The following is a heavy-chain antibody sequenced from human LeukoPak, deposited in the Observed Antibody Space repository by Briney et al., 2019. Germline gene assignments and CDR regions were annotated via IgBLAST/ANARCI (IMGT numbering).Heavy chain of an antibody. CDR3: ATFLSRRDGNSVFGHLDY. J-gene: IGHJ4*02. D-gene: IGHD4-23*01. CDR1: GGSISSDY. V-gene: IGHV4-4*08. Sequence: SETLSLTYTVSGGSISSDYWRWIRQPPGGGGVWSVGSYASGSSNYNPSLKSRVTISVDTSKNHFSLKLTSVTAADTAVYYCATFLSRRDGNSVFGHLDYWGQGTLVTVSS. CDR2: SYASGSS.